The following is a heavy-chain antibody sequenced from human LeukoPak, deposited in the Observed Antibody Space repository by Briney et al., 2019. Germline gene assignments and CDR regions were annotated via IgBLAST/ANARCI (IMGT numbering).Heavy chain of an antibody. V-gene: IGHV4-34*01. Sequence: SETLSLTCAVYGGSFSGYYWSWIRQPPGKGLEWIGEINHSGSTNYNPSLKSRVTISVDTSKNQFSLKLSSVTAADTAVYYCATTGRVNYYGSGSYYNQIDYWGQGTLVTVSS. J-gene: IGHJ4*02. CDR3: ATTGRVNYYGSGSYYNQIDY. CDR1: GGSFSGYY. CDR2: INHSGST. D-gene: IGHD3-10*01.